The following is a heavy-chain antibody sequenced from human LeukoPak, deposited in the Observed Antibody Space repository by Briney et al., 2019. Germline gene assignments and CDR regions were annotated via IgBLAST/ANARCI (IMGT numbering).Heavy chain of an antibody. CDR2: INPNSGGT. CDR3: ARAARGYYYYMDV. Sequence: ASVKVSCKASGYTFTSYDINWVRQAPGQGLEWMGWINPNSGGTNYAQKFQGRVTMTRDTSISTAYMELSRLRSDDTAVYYCARAARGYYYYMDVWGKGTTVTVSS. V-gene: IGHV1-2*02. J-gene: IGHJ6*03. CDR1: GYTFTSYD.